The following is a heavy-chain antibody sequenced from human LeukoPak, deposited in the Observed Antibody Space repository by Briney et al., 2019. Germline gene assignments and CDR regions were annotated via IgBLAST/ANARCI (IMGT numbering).Heavy chain of an antibody. J-gene: IGHJ3*02. Sequence: SETLSLTCTVSGGSISSSSYYWGWIRQPPGKGLEWIGSIYYSGSTYYNPPLKSRVTISLDTSKSQFSLKLRSVTAADTAVYYCARKGATAGGTRALDIWGQGTMVTVS. CDR2: IYYSGST. D-gene: IGHD4-23*01. CDR1: GGSISSSSYY. V-gene: IGHV4-39*07. CDR3: ARKGATAGGTRALDI.